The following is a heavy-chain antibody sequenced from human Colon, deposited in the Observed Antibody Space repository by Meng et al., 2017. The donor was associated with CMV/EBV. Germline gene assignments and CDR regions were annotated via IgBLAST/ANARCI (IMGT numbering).Heavy chain of an antibody. Sequence: GESLKISCAASGFIFSSYGMSWVRLAPGKGLEWVLVIYSGNSSTFYADSVKGRFTIYRDNLKKMLYLQMNSLRAEDTAVYYCAKDHGEHLYDRNAYYHDYWGQGTLVTVSS. J-gene: IGHJ4*02. D-gene: IGHD3-22*01. CDR1: GFIFSSYG. CDR2: IYSGNSST. V-gene: IGHV3-23*03. CDR3: AKDHGEHLYDRNAYYHDY.